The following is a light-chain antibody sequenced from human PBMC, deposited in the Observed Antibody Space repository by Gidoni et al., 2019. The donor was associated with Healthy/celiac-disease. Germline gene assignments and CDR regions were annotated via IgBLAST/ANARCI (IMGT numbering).Light chain of an antibody. V-gene: IGKV1-6*01. Sequence: AIPMTLSPSSLSASVGDRVTITCRARQRIRNDLGWSQQKPGKAPKHLIYAASTLQSGVPSRFSGSGSGTDFTLAISSLQPEDFATYYCLQDYNYPWTFGQGTKVEIK. CDR1: QRIRND. CDR2: AAS. J-gene: IGKJ1*01. CDR3: LQDYNYPWT.